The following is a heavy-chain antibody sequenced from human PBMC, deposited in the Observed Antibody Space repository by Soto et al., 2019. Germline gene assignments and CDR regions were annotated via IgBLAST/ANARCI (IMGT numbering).Heavy chain of an antibody. CDR1: GGSISSGGYS. CDR3: ARAYGSGSYYNVPYFDY. CDR2: IYHSGST. Sequence: SETLSLTCAVSGGSISSGGYSWSWIRQPPGKGLEWIWYIYHSGSTYYNPSLKSRVTISVDRSKNQFSLKLSSATAADTAVYYCARAYGSGSYYNVPYFDYWGQGTLVTVSS. J-gene: IGHJ4*02. V-gene: IGHV4-30-2*01. D-gene: IGHD3-10*01.